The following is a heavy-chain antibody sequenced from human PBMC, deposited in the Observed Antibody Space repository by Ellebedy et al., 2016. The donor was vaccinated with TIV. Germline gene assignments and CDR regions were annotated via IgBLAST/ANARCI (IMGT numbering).Heavy chain of an antibody. V-gene: IGHV4-34*01. J-gene: IGHJ4*02. Sequence: SETLSLTXAVYGGSFSGYYWSWIRQPPGKGLEWIGEIKHGGSTNYNPSLKSRVTISVDTSKSQLSLKLMSVAAADTAVYYCTRGGDFWSGPSDNWGQGTLVTVSS. D-gene: IGHD3-3*01. CDR2: IKHGGST. CDR3: TRGGDFWSGPSDN. CDR1: GGSFSGYY.